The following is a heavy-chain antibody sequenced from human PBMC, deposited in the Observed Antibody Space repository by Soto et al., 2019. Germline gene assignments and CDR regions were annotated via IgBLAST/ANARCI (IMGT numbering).Heavy chain of an antibody. Sequence: PSETLSLTCNVSGVSITRGEYCWSWVRQSPGKGLEWIGYIYFSGSTSYNPSLKSRAPISPQPPKTQFPRRLGSVTPADTPVYYCARDYEPTRSYYFGRAVWGRGPTVTVPS. J-gene: IGHJ6*02. CDR2: IYFSGST. V-gene: IGHV4-30-4*01. D-gene: IGHD3-16*01. CDR1: GVSITRGEYC. CDR3: ARDYEPTRSYYFGRAV.